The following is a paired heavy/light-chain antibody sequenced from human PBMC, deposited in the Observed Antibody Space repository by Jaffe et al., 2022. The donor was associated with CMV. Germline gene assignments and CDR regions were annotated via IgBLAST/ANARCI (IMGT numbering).Heavy chain of an antibody. CDR2: ISNNGDTT. Sequence: QVHLVQSGGGVVKPGGSLRLSCVASGFTFSDHYMSWIRQAPGKGLEYISHISNNGDTTYYADSVKGRFTISRDNANNSVTLHLNSLRADDSGVYFCARESLRWLQLSYYFDYWGQGLLVTVSS. V-gene: IGHV3-11*01. D-gene: IGHD3-16*02. CDR1: GFTFSDHY. J-gene: IGHJ4*02. CDR3: ARESLRWLQLSYYFDY.
Light chain of an antibody. CDR2: DVS. V-gene: IGKV3-11*01. J-gene: IGKJ4*01. CDR1: QGVATH. Sequence: EIVLTQSPATLSLFPGERATLSCRASQGVATHLAWYQHRPGQPPRLLIYDVSKRATGIPARFSGSASGIDFTLTISRLEPEDFAVYFCQQRANWPITFGGGTKLEIK. CDR3: QQRANWPIT.